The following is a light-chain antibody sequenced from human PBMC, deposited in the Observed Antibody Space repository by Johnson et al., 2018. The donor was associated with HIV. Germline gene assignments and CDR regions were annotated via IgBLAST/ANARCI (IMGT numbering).Light chain of an antibody. CDR3: GAWDSSLSAYV. V-gene: IGLV1-51*02. CDR1: SSNIGNNY. J-gene: IGLJ1*01. CDR2: END. Sequence: QSVLTQPPSVSAAPGQKVTISCSGSSSNIGNNYVSWFQQLPGTAPKLLICENDKRPSGISDRFSGSKSGTSATLGITGLQTGDEADYYCGAWDSSLSAYVFGTVTKVTVL.